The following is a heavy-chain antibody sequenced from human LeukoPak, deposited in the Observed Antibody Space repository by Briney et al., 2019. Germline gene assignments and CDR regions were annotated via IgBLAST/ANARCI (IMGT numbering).Heavy chain of an antibody. CDR3: AKAVGNATYYFDF. CDR1: GFTLSSNA. V-gene: IGHV3-23*01. CDR2: FSGSGGST. Sequence: GGSLRLPCVVSGFTLSSNAMSWVREAPGKGLEWVSAFSGSGGSTYYADSVRGRFTISRDNSKNTLYLQLDSLRAEDTAIYYCAKAVGNATYYFDFWGQGTLVTVSS. J-gene: IGHJ4*02.